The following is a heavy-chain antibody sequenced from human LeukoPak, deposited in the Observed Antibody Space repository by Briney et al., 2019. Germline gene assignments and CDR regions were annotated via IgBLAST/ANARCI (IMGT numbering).Heavy chain of an antibody. D-gene: IGHD2-15*01. CDR1: GYSFTNNW. Sequence: GEALKISCKGSGYSFTNNWIGWVRQMPGKGVEWMGITYPGDSNTRYSPSFQGQVTISADKSISSAYLQWSSLKASDTAMYYCVRSPACSSGTCYPNWFDPWGQGTLVTVSS. V-gene: IGHV5-51*01. CDR3: VRSPACSSGTCYPNWFDP. CDR2: TYPGDSNT. J-gene: IGHJ5*02.